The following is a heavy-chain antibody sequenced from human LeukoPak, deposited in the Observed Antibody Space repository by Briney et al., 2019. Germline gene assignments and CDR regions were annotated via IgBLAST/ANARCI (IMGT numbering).Heavy chain of an antibody. CDR1: GGSISSYY. CDR2: IYYSGST. J-gene: IGHJ2*01. V-gene: IGHV4-59*01. CDR3: ARDPRKDWYFDL. Sequence: KSSETLSLTCTVSGGSISSYYWSWIRQPPGKGLEWIGYIYYSGSTNYNPSLKSRVTISVDTSKNQFSLKLSSVTAADTAVYYCARDPRKDWYFDLWGRGTLVTVSS. D-gene: IGHD1-14*01.